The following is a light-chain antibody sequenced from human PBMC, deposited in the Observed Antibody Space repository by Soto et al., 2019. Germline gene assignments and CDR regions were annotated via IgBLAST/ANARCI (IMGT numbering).Light chain of an antibody. CDR1: QSVSSSY. Sequence: EIVLTQSPGTLSLSPGDRATLSCRASQSVSSSYLAWYQHKPGQAPRLLIYGVSSRATGIPDRFSGSGSGTDFTLTISRLEPEDFAVYFCQQYSNSPQTFGQGTKVDIK. J-gene: IGKJ1*01. CDR3: QQYSNSPQT. CDR2: GVS. V-gene: IGKV3-20*01.